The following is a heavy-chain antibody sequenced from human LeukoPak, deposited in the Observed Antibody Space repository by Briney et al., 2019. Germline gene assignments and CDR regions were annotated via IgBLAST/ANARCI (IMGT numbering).Heavy chain of an antibody. CDR1: GFTFSSYD. CDR2: ISSSGSTI. V-gene: IGHV3-48*04. D-gene: IGHD3-3*01. Sequence: GGSLRLSCAASGFTFSSYDMTWVRQAPGRGLEWVSYISSSGSTIYYADSVKGRFTISRDNAKNSLYLQMNSLRAEDTAVYYCARDRTYYDFWSGYYTGAWFDPWGQGTLVAVSS. CDR3: ARDRTYYDFWSGYYTGAWFDP. J-gene: IGHJ5*02.